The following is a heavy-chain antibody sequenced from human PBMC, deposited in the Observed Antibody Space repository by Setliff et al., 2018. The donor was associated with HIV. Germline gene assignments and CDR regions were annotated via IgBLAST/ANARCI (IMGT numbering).Heavy chain of an antibody. CDR1: GFTFSSHA. Sequence: PGGSLRLSCVASGFTFSSHAMSWVRQAPGKGLEWVSTISGSGDYIFYRDSVKGRFTISRDNSKNTVFLQMNSLRAEDTAIYYCASSRPPDDSSGYLDHWGQGTLVTVSS. CDR2: ISGSGDYI. CDR3: ASSRPPDDSSGYLDH. D-gene: IGHD3-22*01. J-gene: IGHJ4*01. V-gene: IGHV3-23*01.